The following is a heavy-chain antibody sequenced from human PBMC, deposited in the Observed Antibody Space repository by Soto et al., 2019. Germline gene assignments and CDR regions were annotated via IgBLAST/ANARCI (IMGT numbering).Heavy chain of an antibody. CDR1: GFTFSSYA. Sequence: GGSLRLSCAASGFTFSSYAMHWVRQAPGKGLEWVAVISYDGSNKYYADSVKGRFTISRDNSKNTLYLQMNSLRAEDTAVYYCAREGAAAGNVASYYYGMDVWGQGTTVTVSS. CDR3: AREGAAAGNVASYYYGMDV. CDR2: ISYDGSNK. D-gene: IGHD6-13*01. V-gene: IGHV3-30-3*01. J-gene: IGHJ6*02.